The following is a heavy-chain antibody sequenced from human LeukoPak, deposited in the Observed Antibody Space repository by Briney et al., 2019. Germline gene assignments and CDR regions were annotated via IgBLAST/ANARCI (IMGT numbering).Heavy chain of an antibody. V-gene: IGHV1-8*01. Sequence: ASVKVSCKASGYTFTSHDINWVRQATGQGLEWMGWMNPNSGDTGYAQKFQGRVTITRDTSASTAYMELSSLRSEDTAVYYCARQTYYYDSSGYFYYWGQGTLVTVSS. CDR1: GYTFTSHD. CDR2: MNPNSGDT. D-gene: IGHD3-22*01. J-gene: IGHJ4*02. CDR3: ARQTYYYDSSGYFYY.